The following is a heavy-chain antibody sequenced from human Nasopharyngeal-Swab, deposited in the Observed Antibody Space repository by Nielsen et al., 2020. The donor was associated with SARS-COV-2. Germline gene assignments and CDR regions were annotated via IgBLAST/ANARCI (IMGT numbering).Heavy chain of an antibody. CDR2: IYYSGST. J-gene: IGHJ4*02. D-gene: IGHD1-26*01. V-gene: IGHV4-39*01. CDR3: ASPGVGATTFDY. Sequence: WIRQPPGKGLEWIGSIYYSGSTYYNPSLKSRVTMSVDTSKNQFSLKLSSVTAADTAVYYCASPGVGATTFDYWGQGTLVTVSS.